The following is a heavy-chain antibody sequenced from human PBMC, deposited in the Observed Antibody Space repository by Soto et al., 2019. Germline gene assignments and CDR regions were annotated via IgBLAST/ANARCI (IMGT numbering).Heavy chain of an antibody. V-gene: IGHV1-69*06. CDR1: GGTLSSFINYP. CDR3: ARRDTSGFLRYFDN. D-gene: IGHD3-3*01. J-gene: IGHJ4*02. Sequence: QMQLVQSGAEVKKPGSSVKASCKASGGTLSSFINYPINWVRQAPGQGLGWMGGIAPNVGTVNYAQKLQGRFTITADKSTGTVYMELSSLRSEDTALYYCARRDTSGFLRYFDNCGQGTLGTVSS. CDR2: IAPNVGTV.